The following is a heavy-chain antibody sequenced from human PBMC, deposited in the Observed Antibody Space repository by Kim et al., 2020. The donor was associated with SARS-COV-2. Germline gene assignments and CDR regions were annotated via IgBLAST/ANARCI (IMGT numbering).Heavy chain of an antibody. V-gene: IGHV4-34*01. Sequence: GSTNYNPSLKSRVTISVDTSKNQFSLKLSSVTAADTAVYYCARGYWNPDYWGQGTLVTVSS. J-gene: IGHJ4*02. D-gene: IGHD1-1*01. CDR2: GST. CDR3: ARGYWNPDY.